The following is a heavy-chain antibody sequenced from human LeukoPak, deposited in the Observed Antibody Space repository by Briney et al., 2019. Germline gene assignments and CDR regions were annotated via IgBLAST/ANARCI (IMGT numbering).Heavy chain of an antibody. CDR2: MDYSGST. Sequence: SETLSPTCTVSGGSISGYYWSWIRQSPGTGLEWIGYMDYSGSTAYNPSLKSRVTISIDTSKKQFSLELSSVTAADTAIYFCARRKRGSGGPFDYWGQGTLVTVSS. CDR1: GGSISGYY. J-gene: IGHJ4*02. D-gene: IGHD6-19*01. CDR3: ARRKRGSGGPFDY. V-gene: IGHV4-59*08.